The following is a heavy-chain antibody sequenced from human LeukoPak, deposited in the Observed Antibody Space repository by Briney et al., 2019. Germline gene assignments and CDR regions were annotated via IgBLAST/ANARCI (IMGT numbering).Heavy chain of an antibody. CDR1: GFTFSSYS. CDR2: ISSSGIYK. D-gene: IGHD3-22*01. J-gene: IGHJ4*02. CDR3: ARSRYDSSGYYGIIGN. Sequence: PGGSLRLSCAASGFTFSSYSMNWVRQAPGKGLEWVSSISSSGIYKYYADSVKGRFTISRDNAKKSLYLQMNSLRAEDTAVYYCARSRYDSSGYYGIIGNWGQGTLVTVSS. V-gene: IGHV3-21*01.